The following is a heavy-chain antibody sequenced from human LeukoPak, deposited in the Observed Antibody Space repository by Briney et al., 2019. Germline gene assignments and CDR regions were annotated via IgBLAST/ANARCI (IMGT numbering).Heavy chain of an antibody. CDR1: GGSISSSSYY. CDR3: ARGSNLGQWLVPFDY. Sequence: SETLSLTCTVSGGSISSSSYYWGWIRQPPGKGLEWIGSIYYSGSTNYNPSLKSRVTISVDTSKNQFSLKLSSVTAADTAVYYCARGSNLGQWLVPFDYWGQGTLVTVSS. D-gene: IGHD6-19*01. V-gene: IGHV4-39*07. CDR2: IYYSGST. J-gene: IGHJ4*02.